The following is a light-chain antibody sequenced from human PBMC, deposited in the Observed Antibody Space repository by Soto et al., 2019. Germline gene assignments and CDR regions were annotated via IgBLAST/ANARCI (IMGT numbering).Light chain of an antibody. CDR3: SSDVSGYSLGV. CDR1: SSDINTSRY. CDR2: EVS. J-gene: IGLJ3*02. Sequence: QSALTQPASMSGSPGQSITISCIGASSDINTSRYVSWYQQHPGKAPKLLIYEVSIRPSGVSSRFSGSKSANTASLTISGLQPEDEADYFCSSDVSGYSLGVFGGGTKLTVL. V-gene: IGLV2-14*01.